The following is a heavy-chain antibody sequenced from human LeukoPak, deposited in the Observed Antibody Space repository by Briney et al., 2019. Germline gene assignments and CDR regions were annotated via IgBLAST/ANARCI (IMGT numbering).Heavy chain of an antibody. CDR2: IYYSGST. CDR1: GGSISSYY. D-gene: IGHD3-22*01. CDR3: ARDRSPEGYYDSSHWDYYHGMDV. J-gene: IGHJ6*02. V-gene: IGHV4-59*01. Sequence: SETLSLTCTVSGGSISSYYWSWIRQPPGKGLEWIGYIYYSGSTNYNPSLKSRVTISVDTSKNQFSLNLSSVTAADTAMYYCARDRSPEGYYDSSHWDYYHGMDVWGQGTTVTVSS.